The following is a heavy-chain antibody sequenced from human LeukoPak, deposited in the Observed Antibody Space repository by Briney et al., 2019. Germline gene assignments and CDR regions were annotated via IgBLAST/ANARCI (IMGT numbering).Heavy chain of an antibody. Sequence: GGSLRLSCAASGFTVSNNYMSWVRQAPGEWLEWVSVIYSGGSTYYADSVKGRFTISRDNSKNTVYLQMNSLRAEDTAVYYCARGLKYSSGWFCFDYWGQGTLVTVSS. CDR3: ARGLKYSSGWFCFDY. CDR1: GFTVSNNY. CDR2: IYSGGST. D-gene: IGHD6-19*01. J-gene: IGHJ4*02. V-gene: IGHV3-53*01.